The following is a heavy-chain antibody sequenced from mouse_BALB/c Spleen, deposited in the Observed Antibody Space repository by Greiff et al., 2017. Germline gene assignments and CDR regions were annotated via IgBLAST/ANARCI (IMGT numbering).Heavy chain of an antibody. D-gene: IGHD2-4*01. J-gene: IGHJ4*01. Sequence: EVKLMESGGGLVQPGGSLKLSCAASGFTFSSYTMSWVRQTPEKRLEWVAYISNVGGSTYYPDTVKGRFTISRDNAKNTLYLQMSSLKSEDTAMYYCARHLPAGLRRVTYYSMDGWGQGTSVTVSS. CDR3: ARHLPAGLRRVTYYSMDG. CDR2: ISNVGGST. V-gene: IGHV5-12-2*01. CDR1: GFTFSSYT.